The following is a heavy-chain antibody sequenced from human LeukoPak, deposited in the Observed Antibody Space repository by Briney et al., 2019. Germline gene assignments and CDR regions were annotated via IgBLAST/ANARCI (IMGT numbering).Heavy chain of an antibody. CDR1: GYTFTSYG. CDR3: ASGISGYYGSGSAVGYFDL. J-gene: IGHJ2*01. V-gene: IGHV1-18*01. CDR2: ISAYNGNT. Sequence: ASVKVSCKASGYTFTSYGISWVRQAPGQGLEWMGWISAYNGNTNYAQKLQGRVTMTTDTSTSTAYMELRSLRSDDTAVYYCASGISGYYGSGSAVGYFDLWGRGTLVTVSS. D-gene: IGHD3-10*01.